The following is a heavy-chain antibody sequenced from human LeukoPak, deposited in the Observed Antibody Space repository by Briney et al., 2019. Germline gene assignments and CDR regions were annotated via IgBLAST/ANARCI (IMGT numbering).Heavy chain of an antibody. V-gene: IGHV1-69*01. D-gene: IGHD3-10*01. CDR3: ARLETMVRGVTYNWFDP. J-gene: IGHJ5*02. CDR1: GGTFSSYA. Sequence: SVKVSCKASGGTFSSYAISWVRQAPGQGLEWMGGIIPIFGTANYAQKFQGRVTITADESTSTAYMELCSLRSEDTAVYYCARLETMVRGVTYNWFDPWGQGTLVTVSS. CDR2: IIPIFGTA.